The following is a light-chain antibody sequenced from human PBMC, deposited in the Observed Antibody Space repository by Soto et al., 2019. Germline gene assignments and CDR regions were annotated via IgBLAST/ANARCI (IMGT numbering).Light chain of an antibody. CDR2: GAS. Sequence: EIVMTQSPDTLSVSPGERASLSCRASQSVSSNLAWYQQNPGQAPRLLIYGASAGATGIPARFSGSGSGTEFTLTISSLQSEDFAVYYCQMYNNWVGTFGGGTKVDIK. CDR3: QMYNNWVGT. J-gene: IGKJ4*01. CDR1: QSVSSN. V-gene: IGKV3-15*01.